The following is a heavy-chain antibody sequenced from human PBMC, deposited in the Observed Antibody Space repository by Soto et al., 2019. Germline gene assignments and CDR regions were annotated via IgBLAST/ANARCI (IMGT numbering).Heavy chain of an antibody. CDR1: GLTLSNYA. CDR2: ISYDGSNR. J-gene: IGHJ4*02. Sequence: QVQLVESGGGVVQPGRSLRLSCAASGLTLSNYAMHWVRQAPGKGLEWVAVISYDGSNRYYADSVKGRFTISRDNSKNTLYLQINSLRAEDTAVYYCAIVTQAVAADYWGQGTLLTVSS. CDR3: AIVTQAVAADY. V-gene: IGHV3-30-3*01. D-gene: IGHD6-19*01.